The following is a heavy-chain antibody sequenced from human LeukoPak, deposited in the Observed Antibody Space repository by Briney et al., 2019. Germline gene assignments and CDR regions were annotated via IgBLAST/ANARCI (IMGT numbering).Heavy chain of an antibody. CDR2: ISSSSYA. D-gene: IGHD4-11*01. CDR3: ARAPHYSNYGPYYYGMDV. V-gene: IGHV3-11*06. J-gene: IGHJ6*02. CDR1: GFTFSDYY. Sequence: GGSLRLSCAASGFTFSDYYMSWIRQAPGKGLEWVSYISSSSYANYADSVKGRFTISRDNAKNSLYLQMNSLRAEDTAVYYCARAPHYSNYGPYYYGMDVWGQGTTVTVSS.